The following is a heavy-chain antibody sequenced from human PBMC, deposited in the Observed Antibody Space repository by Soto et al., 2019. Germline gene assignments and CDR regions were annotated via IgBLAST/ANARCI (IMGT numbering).Heavy chain of an antibody. Sequence: QVQLVESGGGVVQPGRSLRLSCAASGITFSSYGMHWVRQAPGKGLEWVAVIWYDGGNKYYADSVKGRFTISRDNSKNTLYLQMNSLRVEDTAVYYCARDHQPHNELRFLEWFAPFDYWGQETLVTVSS. D-gene: IGHD3-3*01. J-gene: IGHJ4*02. CDR3: ARDHQPHNELRFLEWFAPFDY. CDR1: GITFSSYG. V-gene: IGHV3-33*01. CDR2: IWYDGGNK.